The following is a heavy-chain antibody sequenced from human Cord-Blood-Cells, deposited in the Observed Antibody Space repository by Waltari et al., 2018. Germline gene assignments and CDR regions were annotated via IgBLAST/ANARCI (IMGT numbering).Heavy chain of an antibody. CDR2: IRSKANSYAT. Sequence: EVQLVESGGGLVQPGGSLKLSCAASGFTFSGSAMHWVRPASGKGRAWVGRIRSKANSYATAYAASVKGRFTISRDDSKNTAYLQMNSLKTEDTAVYYCTSITGTPSSPLIAVAGYWGQGTLVTVSS. CDR3: TSITGTPSSPLIAVAGY. D-gene: IGHD6-19*01. CDR1: GFTFSGSA. V-gene: IGHV3-73*02. J-gene: IGHJ4*02.